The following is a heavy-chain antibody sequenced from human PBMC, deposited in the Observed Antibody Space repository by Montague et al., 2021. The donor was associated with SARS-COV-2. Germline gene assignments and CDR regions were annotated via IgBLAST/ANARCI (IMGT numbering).Heavy chain of an antibody. V-gene: IGHV3-20*04. CDR3: VRAYYGGPFDN. CDR1: GSTFGDYG. CDR2: ITWNRVRT. D-gene: IGHD1-26*01. J-gene: IGHJ4*02. Sequence: SLRLSCAASGSTFGDYGMSWVRQAPGRGLEWVSGITWNRVRTGYADSVRGRFTISRDNAKNSLYLQMNILRVEDAALYYCVRAYYGGPFDNWGQGTLVTVSS.